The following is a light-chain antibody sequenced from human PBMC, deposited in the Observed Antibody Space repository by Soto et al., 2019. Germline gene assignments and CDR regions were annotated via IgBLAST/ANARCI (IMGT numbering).Light chain of an antibody. CDR2: WAS. CDR1: QNILYSSNNKNY. J-gene: IGKJ3*01. CDR3: QQDYSTPFT. V-gene: IGKV4-1*01. Sequence: DIVMTQSPDSLAVSLGERATINCKSSQNILYSSNNKNYLAWYQQKPGQPPKLLIYWASTRQSGVPDRFSGSGSGTDFTLTITSLQAEDVAVYYCQQDYSTPFTFGPGTKVDIK.